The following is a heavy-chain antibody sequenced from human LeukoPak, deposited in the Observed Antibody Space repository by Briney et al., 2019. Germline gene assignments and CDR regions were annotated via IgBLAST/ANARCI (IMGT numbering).Heavy chain of an antibody. CDR2: IFGDGST. CDR1: GFTVSSNY. J-gene: IGHJ3*01. D-gene: IGHD2-15*01. Sequence: GGSLRLSCAASGFTVSSNYMSWVRQAPGKGLEWVSIIFGDGSTYHADSVKGRFTISRDNSKNTLYLQMNSLRAEDTAVYYCARSRGVVVAGDAFDLWGQGTMVTVSS. CDR3: ARSRGVVVAGDAFDL. V-gene: IGHV3-66*01.